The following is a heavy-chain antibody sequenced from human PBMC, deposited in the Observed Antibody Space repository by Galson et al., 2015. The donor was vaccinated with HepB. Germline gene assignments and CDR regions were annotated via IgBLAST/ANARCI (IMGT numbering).Heavy chain of an antibody. D-gene: IGHD3-22*01. Sequence: SLRLSCAASGFTFSSYAMHWVRQAPGKGLEWVAVISYDGSNKYYADSVKGRFTISRDNSKNTLYLQMNSLRAEDTAVYYCARDNLIGHPVRGAAFDIWGQGTMVTVSS. V-gene: IGHV3-30-3*01. CDR3: ARDNLIGHPVRGAAFDI. CDR1: GFTFSSYA. CDR2: ISYDGSNK. J-gene: IGHJ3*02.